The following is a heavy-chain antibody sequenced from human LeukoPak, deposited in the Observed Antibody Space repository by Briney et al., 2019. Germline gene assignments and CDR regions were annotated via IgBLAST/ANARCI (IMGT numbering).Heavy chain of an antibody. J-gene: IGHJ4*02. V-gene: IGHV4-34*01. CDR1: GGSFSGNY. D-gene: IGHD5-12*01. CDR2: INQSGST. CDR3: VRGRGLRRNFDY. Sequence: SETLSLTCAVYGGSFSGNYWSWIRQPPGKGLEWIGEINQSGSTNYNPSLKSRVTISVDTSKNQFSLKLSSVTAADTAVYYCVRGRGLRRNFDYWGQGTLVTVSS.